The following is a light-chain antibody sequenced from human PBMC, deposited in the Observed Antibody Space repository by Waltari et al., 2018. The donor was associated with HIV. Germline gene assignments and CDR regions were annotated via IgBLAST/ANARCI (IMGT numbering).Light chain of an antibody. CDR3: CSYAGSYDFDVV. J-gene: IGLJ2*01. CDR1: SSDVGGYNY. CDR2: VVT. Sequence: QSALTQPRSVSGSLGQSVTISCTVISSDVGGYNYVSWYQQHPGKAPKLLIFVVTKRPSGVPYRFSGAKSGDTASLTISGLQSEDEADYSCCSYAGSYDFDVVFGGGTNLTVL. V-gene: IGLV2-11*01.